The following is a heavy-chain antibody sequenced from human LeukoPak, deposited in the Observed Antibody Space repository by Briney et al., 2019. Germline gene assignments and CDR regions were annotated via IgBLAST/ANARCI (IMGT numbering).Heavy chain of an antibody. CDR3: AKDQLWSGFPFDY. D-gene: IGHD5-18*01. V-gene: IGHV3-74*01. Sequence: GGSLRLSCAASGFTFNIHWMHWVRQVPVKGLVWVSRINTDGSTTDYADSVKGRFTISRDNAKNTLYLQMNSLRAEDTAVYYCAKDQLWSGFPFDYWGQGTLVTVSS. CDR2: INTDGSTT. J-gene: IGHJ4*02. CDR1: GFTFNIHW.